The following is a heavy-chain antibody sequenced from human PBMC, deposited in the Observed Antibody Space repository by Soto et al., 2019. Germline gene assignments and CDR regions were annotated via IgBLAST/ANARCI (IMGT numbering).Heavy chain of an antibody. V-gene: IGHV4-38-2*01. CDR3: GTSKIFDILTGFTSSGMDV. J-gene: IGHJ6*01. CDR2: IHHSGST. Sequence: WETLSLTCVVAGYSISSNSYWGWIRQTPGKGLEWMGSIHHSGSTYYSPSLKSRVSMSIDTSKNQLSLKLTFVTAADTAVYYCGTSKIFDILTGFTSSGMDVWGQGTTVTVSS. CDR1: GYSISSNSY. D-gene: IGHD3-9*01.